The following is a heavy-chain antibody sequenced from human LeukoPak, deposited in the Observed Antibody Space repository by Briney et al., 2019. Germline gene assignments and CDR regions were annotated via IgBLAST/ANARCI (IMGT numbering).Heavy chain of an antibody. CDR3: AREYSSSWYSPYWYFDL. CDR2: INPNSGGT. D-gene: IGHD6-13*01. CDR1: GGTFSSYA. V-gene: IGHV1-2*02. Sequence: ASVKVSCKASGGTFSSYAISWVRQAPGLGLEWMGWINPNSGGTNYAQKFQGRVTMTRDTSISTAYMELSRLRSDDTAVYYCAREYSSSWYSPYWYFDLWGRGTLVTVSS. J-gene: IGHJ2*01.